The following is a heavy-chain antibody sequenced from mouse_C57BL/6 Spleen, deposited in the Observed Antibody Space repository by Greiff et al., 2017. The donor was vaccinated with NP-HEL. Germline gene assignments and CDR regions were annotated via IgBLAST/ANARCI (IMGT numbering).Heavy chain of an antibody. CDR3: ARDRMDY. J-gene: IGHJ4*01. V-gene: IGHV1-59*01. CDR2: IDPSDSYT. CDR1: GYTFTSYW. Sequence: QVQLQQPGAELVRPGTSVKLSCKASGYTFTSYWMHWVKQRPGQGLEWIGVIDPSDSYTNYNQKFKGKATLTVDTSSSTAYMQLSSLTSEDSAVYYCARDRMDYWGQGTSVTVSS.